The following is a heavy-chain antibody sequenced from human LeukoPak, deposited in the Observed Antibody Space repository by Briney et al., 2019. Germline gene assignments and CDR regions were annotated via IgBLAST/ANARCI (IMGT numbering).Heavy chain of an antibody. CDR2: MNPNSGNT. CDR1: GYTFTSYD. V-gene: IGHV1-8*01. J-gene: IGHJ5*02. Sequence: ASVKVSCRASGYTFTSYDINWVRQATGQGLEWMGLMNPNSGNTGYAQKFQGRVTMTRNTSISTAYMELSSLRSEDTAVYYCARVGYSSSWANWFDPWGQGTLVTVSS. D-gene: IGHD6-13*01. CDR3: ARVGYSSSWANWFDP.